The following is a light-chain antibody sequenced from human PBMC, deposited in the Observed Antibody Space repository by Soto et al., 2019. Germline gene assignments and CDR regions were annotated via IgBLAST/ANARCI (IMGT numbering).Light chain of an antibody. CDR3: SSYTSSSTYYV. J-gene: IGLJ1*01. CDR1: SSDVGGYHY. V-gene: IGLV2-14*01. Sequence: QSALTQPASVSGSPGQSITISCTGTSSDVGGYHYVSWYQQHPGKSPKLMIYDVSNRPSGVSNRFSGSKSGNTASLTISVRQAEDEADYYCSSYTSSSTYYVFGTGTKLTVL. CDR2: DVS.